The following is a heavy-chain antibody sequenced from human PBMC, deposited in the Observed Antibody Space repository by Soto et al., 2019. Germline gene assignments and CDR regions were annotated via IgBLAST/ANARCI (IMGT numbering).Heavy chain of an antibody. J-gene: IGHJ4*02. Sequence: SVKFSCKASGGTFSSYAISWVRQAPGQGLEWMGGIIPIFGTANYAQKFQGRVTITADESTSTAYMELSSLRSEDTAVYYCARDRKTGYSSSWYPIYFDYWGQGTLVTVSS. CDR1: GGTFSSYA. V-gene: IGHV1-69*13. CDR3: ARDRKTGYSSSWYPIYFDY. D-gene: IGHD6-13*01. CDR2: IIPIFGTA.